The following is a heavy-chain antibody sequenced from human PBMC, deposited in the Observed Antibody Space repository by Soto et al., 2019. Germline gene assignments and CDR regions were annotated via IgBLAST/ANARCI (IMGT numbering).Heavy chain of an antibody. V-gene: IGHV3-74*01. D-gene: IGHD3-22*01. CDR2: IKTDGTIT. J-gene: IGHJ6*02. Sequence: GGSLRLSCAGTGFTFGTYWMHWVRQAPGKGLEWVSRIKTDGTITGYADSVKGRFTISRDNAKNTLYLQMNSLRAEDTAVYYCARGGVIVVGLDVWGQGTTVTVS. CDR3: ARGGVIVVGLDV. CDR1: GFTFGTYW.